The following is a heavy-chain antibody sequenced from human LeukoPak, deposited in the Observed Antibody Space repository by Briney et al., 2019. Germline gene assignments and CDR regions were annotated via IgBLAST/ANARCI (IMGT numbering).Heavy chain of an antibody. CDR1: GFTFSSYW. J-gene: IGHJ4*02. V-gene: IGHV3-7*01. Sequence: GGSLRLSCAASGFTFSSYWMTWVRQAPGKGLEWVANIKEDGSAKYYADSVKGRFTISRDNAKNSLYLQMNSLRAEDTAVYYCARQMGYHSDYWGQGTLVTVSS. CDR2: IKEDGSAK. D-gene: IGHD5-18*01. CDR3: ARQMGYHSDY.